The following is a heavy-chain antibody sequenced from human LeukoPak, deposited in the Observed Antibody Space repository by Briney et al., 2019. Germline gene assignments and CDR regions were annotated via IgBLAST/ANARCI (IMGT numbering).Heavy chain of an antibody. Sequence: IYPCDSDTRYSPSFQGQVTISADKSISTAYLQWSGLKASDTAMYYCARHAYTYGNFDYWGQGTLVTVSS. J-gene: IGHJ4*02. CDR2: IYPCDSDT. V-gene: IGHV5-51*01. D-gene: IGHD5-18*01. CDR3: ARHAYTYGNFDY.